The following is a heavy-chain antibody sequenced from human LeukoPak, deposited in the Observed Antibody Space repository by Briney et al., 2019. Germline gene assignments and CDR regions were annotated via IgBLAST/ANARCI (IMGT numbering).Heavy chain of an antibody. J-gene: IGHJ5*02. Sequence: EASVKVSCKASGYTFTSYYMHWVRQAPGQGLEWMGWINPNSGGTNYAQKFQGRVTMTRDTSISTAYMELSRLRSDDTAVYYCARVRLYSSSFNWFDPWGQGTLVTVSS. CDR2: INPNSGGT. CDR3: ARVRLYSSSFNWFDP. CDR1: GYTFTSYY. D-gene: IGHD6-13*01. V-gene: IGHV1-2*02.